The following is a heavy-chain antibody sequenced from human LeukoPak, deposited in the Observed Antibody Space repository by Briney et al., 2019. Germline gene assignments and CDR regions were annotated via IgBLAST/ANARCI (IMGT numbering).Heavy chain of an antibody. Sequence: SETLSLTCTVSGGSISSSSYYWGWIRQPPGKGLEWIGSIYYSGSTYYNPSLKSRVTISVDTSKNQFSLKLSSVTAADTAVYYCARFSSGWSLDAFDIWGRGAMVTVSS. CDR3: ARFSSGWSLDAFDI. CDR1: GGSISSSSYY. J-gene: IGHJ3*02. V-gene: IGHV4-39*07. D-gene: IGHD6-19*01. CDR2: IYYSGST.